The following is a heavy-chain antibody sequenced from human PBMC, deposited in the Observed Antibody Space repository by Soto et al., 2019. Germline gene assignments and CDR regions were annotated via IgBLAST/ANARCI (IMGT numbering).Heavy chain of an antibody. CDR1: GDSVSSNSAA. CDR3: ARDRSTIFGLLDY. D-gene: IGHD3-9*01. CDR2: TYYRSKWYN. J-gene: IGHJ4*02. V-gene: IGHV6-1*01. Sequence: QALSLPFAISGDSVSSNSAACNLIRHSPSRGLEWLGRTYYRSKWYNDYAVSVKSRITINPDTSKNQFSLQLNSVTPEDTAVYYCARDRSTIFGLLDYWGQGTLVTVSS.